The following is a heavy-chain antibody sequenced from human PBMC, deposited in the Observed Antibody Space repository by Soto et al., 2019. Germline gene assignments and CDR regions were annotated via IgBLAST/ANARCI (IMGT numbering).Heavy chain of an antibody. V-gene: IGHV3-66*01. CDR1: GFSVSNNF. Sequence: EVQLVESGGGLVQPGGSRTLSCTASGFSVSNNFMKWVRQAPGKGLEWVSLIFSGGDTRYADFVRGRFTISRDNSKNTVYLQLNSLRVADEAVSYCARDGGHHCTIGVWGQGTMVTVSS. CDR2: IFSGGDT. D-gene: IGHD3-16*01. J-gene: IGHJ3*01. CDR3: ARDGGHHCTIGV.